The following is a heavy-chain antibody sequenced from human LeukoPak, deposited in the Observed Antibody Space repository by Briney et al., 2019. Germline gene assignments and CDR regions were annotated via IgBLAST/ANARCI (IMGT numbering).Heavy chain of an antibody. CDR1: GFTFSSYG. CDR3: AKDRGAVAGRHYYYGMDV. CDR2: ISYDGSNK. J-gene: IGHJ6*02. D-gene: IGHD6-19*01. Sequence: GGSLRLSCAASGFTFSSYGMHWVRQAPGKGLEWVAVISYDGSNKYYADSVKGRFTISRDNSKNTLYLQMNSLRAEDTAVYYCAKDRGAVAGRHYYYGMDVWGQGTTVIVSS. V-gene: IGHV3-30*18.